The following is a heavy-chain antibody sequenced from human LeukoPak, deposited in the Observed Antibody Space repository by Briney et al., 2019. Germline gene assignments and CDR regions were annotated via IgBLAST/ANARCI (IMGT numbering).Heavy chain of an antibody. CDR3: ARDLPVTNDFWSGETPKLNNWFDP. Sequence: GGSLRLSCAASGFTFSSYWMHWVRQAPGKGLVWVSRINSDGSSTSYADSVKGRFTISRDNAKNTLCLQMNSLRAEDTAVYYCARDLPVTNDFWSGETPKLNNWFDPWGQGTLVTVSS. CDR1: GFTFSSYW. D-gene: IGHD3-3*01. CDR2: INSDGSST. V-gene: IGHV3-74*01. J-gene: IGHJ5*02.